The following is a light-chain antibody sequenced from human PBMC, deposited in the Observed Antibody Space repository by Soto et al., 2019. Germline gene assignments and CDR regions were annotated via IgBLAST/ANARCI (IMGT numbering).Light chain of an antibody. J-gene: IGLJ1*01. Sequence: QTVVTQAPSVSGTPGQRVTISCTATGRGIESYYLVSWYQQLPGTVPKLLIYEDNKRPSGLSNHFSGSRSGNTASLTISGLQSEDEADYYCCAYGGSSNYVFGTGTKLTVL. CDR1: GRGIESYYL. V-gene: IGLV2-23*01. CDR2: EDN. CDR3: CAYGGSSNYV.